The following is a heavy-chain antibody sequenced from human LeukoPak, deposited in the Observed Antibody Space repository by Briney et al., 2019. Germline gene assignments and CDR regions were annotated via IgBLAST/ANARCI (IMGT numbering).Heavy chain of an antibody. D-gene: IGHD6-19*01. CDR3: ASYIVVAGDPTYYFDY. V-gene: IGHV1-69*05. Sequence: SVKVSCKASGGTFSSYAISWVRQAPGQGLEWMGGIIPIFGTANYAQKFQGRVTITTDESTSTAYMELSSLRSEDTAVYYCASYIVVAGDPTYYFDYWGQGTLVTVSS. CDR1: GGTFSSYA. J-gene: IGHJ4*02. CDR2: IIPIFGTA.